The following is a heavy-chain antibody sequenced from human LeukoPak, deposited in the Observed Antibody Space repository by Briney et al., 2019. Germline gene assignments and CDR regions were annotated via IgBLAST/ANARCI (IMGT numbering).Heavy chain of an antibody. CDR1: GFTFSSYW. CDR3: ARGGYYFHDAFDI. CDR2: INSDGSST. J-gene: IGHJ3*02. D-gene: IGHD3-3*01. V-gene: IGHV3-74*01. Sequence: GGSLRLSCAASGFTFSSYWMHWVRQAPGKGLVWVSRINSDGSSTSYADSVKGRFTISRDNAKNTLYLQMNSLRAEDTAVYYCARGGYYFHDAFDIWDQGTMVTVSS.